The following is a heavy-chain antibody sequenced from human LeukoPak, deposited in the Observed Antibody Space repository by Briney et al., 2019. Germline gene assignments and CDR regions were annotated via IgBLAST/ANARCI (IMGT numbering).Heavy chain of an antibody. D-gene: IGHD6-19*01. CDR1: GFTFSSYG. J-gene: IGHJ4*02. CDR2: IWYDGSNK. V-gene: IGHV3-33*01. Sequence: GGSLRLSCAASGFTFSSYGTHWVRQAPGKGLEWVAVIWYDGSNKYYADSAKGRFTISRDNSQNTLYLQMNSLRAEDTAVYYCARDLGSGWMEGYFDYWGQGTLVTVSS. CDR3: ARDLGSGWMEGYFDY.